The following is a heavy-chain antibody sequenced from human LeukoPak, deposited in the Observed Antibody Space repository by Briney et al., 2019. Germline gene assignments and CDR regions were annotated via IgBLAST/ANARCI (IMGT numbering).Heavy chain of an antibody. V-gene: IGHV3-33*06. D-gene: IGHD6-19*01. CDR2: IWYDGSNK. CDR3: AKDRAGLGHFDY. CDR1: GFTFSSYG. J-gene: IGHJ4*02. Sequence: GRSLRLSCAASGFTFSSYGMHWVRQAPGKGLEWVAVIWYDGSNKYYADSVKGRFTISRDNSKNTLYLQMNSLRAEDTAVYYCAKDRAGLGHFDYWGQGTLVTVSS.